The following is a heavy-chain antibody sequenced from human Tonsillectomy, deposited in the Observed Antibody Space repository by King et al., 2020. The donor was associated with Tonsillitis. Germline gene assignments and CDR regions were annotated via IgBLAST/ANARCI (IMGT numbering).Heavy chain of an antibody. V-gene: IGHV1-2*02. CDR3: ARRRDYVGLDI. CDR1: GFSFTGYS. D-gene: IGHD4-23*01. Sequence: QLVQSGAEVKKPGASVKVSCKTSGFSFTGYSLHWVRQAPGQGLEWMGCINPDSGVTDYEQRFRGRATMTRDTSITTVYMELRRLRSDATAAYYCARRRDYVGLDIWGRGTMVTVSS. J-gene: IGHJ3*02. CDR2: INPDSGVT.